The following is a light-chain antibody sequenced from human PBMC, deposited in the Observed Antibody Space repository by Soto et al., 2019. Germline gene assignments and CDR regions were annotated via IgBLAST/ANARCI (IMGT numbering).Light chain of an antibody. J-gene: IGKJ1*01. CDR1: QNLDNK. CDR3: QRYGISAPWT. V-gene: IGKV3-15*01. CDR2: TAS. Sequence: EIVMRQSPSTLCESTGERATXSCRASQNLDNKLAWYQQIPVQAPVLLIYTASTISTCVRAIFSGSGSRADFTLTMRRLGPEDFAVYYCQRYGISAPWTFGHGTKVDI.